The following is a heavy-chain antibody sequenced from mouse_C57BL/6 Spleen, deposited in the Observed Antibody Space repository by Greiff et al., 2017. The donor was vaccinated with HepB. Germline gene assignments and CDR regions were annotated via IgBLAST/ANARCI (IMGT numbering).Heavy chain of an antibody. D-gene: IGHD1-1*01. CDR1: GFNIKDYY. J-gene: IGHJ4*01. Sequence: ESGAELVKPGASVKLSCTASGFNIKDYYMHWVKQRTEQGLEWIGRIDPEDGDTKYAPKFQGKATITADTSSNTANLQLSSLTSEDTAVYYCARFTTVVATHYYAMDYWGQGTSVTVSS. V-gene: IGHV14-2*01. CDR2: IDPEDGDT. CDR3: ARFTTVVATHYYAMDY.